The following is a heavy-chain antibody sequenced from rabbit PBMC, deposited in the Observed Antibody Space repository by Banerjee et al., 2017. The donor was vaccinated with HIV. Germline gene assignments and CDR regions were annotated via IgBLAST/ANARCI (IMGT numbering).Heavy chain of an antibody. V-gene: IGHV1S45*01. J-gene: IGHJ6*01. CDR1: GLDFSSSYW. Sequence: QEQLEESGGDLVKPEGSLTLTCKASGLDFSSSYWICWVRQAPGKGPEWIACIYNGDGSTYYASWAKGRFTISKTSSTTVTLQMTSLTVADTATYFCARDTGTSFSSYGMDLWGPGTLVTVS. D-gene: IGHD7-1*01. CDR2: IYNGDGST. CDR3: ARDTGTSFSSYGMDL.